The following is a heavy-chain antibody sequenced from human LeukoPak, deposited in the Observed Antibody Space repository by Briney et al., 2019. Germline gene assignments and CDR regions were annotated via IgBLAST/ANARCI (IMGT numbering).Heavy chain of an antibody. CDR2: INSGGSGT. CDR1: GFAFSSNW. V-gene: IGHV3-74*01. D-gene: IGHD7-27*01. CDR3: ATSLGPLTEY. J-gene: IGHJ4*02. Sequence: GGSLRLSCAASGFAFSSNWMHWVRHTPGKGLVWVSRINSGGSGTSYADSVEGRFTISRDNAKNTLYLQMNSLRAEDTAVYYCATSLGPLTEYWGQGTLVTVSS.